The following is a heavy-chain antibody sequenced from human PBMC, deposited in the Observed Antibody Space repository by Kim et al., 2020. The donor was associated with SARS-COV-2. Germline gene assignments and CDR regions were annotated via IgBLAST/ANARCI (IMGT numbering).Heavy chain of an antibody. CDR3: ARASLGFTVWFGELLHAEFDY. CDR2: ISAYNGNT. CDR1: GYTFTSYG. V-gene: IGHV1-18*04. Sequence: ASVKVSCKASGYTFTSYGISWVRQAPGQGLEWMGWISAYNGNTNYAQKLQGRVTMTTDTSTSTAYMELRSLRSDDTAVYYCARASLGFTVWFGELLHAEFDYWGQGTLVTVSS. J-gene: IGHJ4*02. D-gene: IGHD3-10*01.